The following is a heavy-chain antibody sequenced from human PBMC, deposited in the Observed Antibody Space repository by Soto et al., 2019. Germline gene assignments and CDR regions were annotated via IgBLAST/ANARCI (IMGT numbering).Heavy chain of an antibody. Sequence: ASVKVSCKASGYTFTSYYMHWVRQAPGQGLERMGIINPSGGSTSYAQKFQGRVTMTRDTSTSTVYMELSSLRSEDTAVYYCARDRSEQLELNWFDPWGQGTLVTVSS. CDR3: ARDRSEQLELNWFDP. CDR2: INPSGGST. J-gene: IGHJ5*02. CDR1: GYTFTSYY. V-gene: IGHV1-46*01. D-gene: IGHD6-6*01.